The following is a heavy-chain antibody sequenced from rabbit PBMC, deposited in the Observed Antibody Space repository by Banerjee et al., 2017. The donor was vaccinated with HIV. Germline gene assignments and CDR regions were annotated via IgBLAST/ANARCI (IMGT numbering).Heavy chain of an antibody. V-gene: IGHV1S45*01. Sequence: QEQLVESGGGLVQPEGSLTLTCTASGFSFSSIYDMCWVRQAPGKGLEWIGCIYTGSGATYYASWAKGRFTISKTSSTTVTLQMTSLTAADTATYFCARGAAYPGAGCKLWGPGTLVTVS. CDR2: IYTGSGAT. D-gene: IGHD7-1*01. CDR1: GFSFSSIYD. CDR3: ARGAAYPGAGCKL. J-gene: IGHJ4*01.